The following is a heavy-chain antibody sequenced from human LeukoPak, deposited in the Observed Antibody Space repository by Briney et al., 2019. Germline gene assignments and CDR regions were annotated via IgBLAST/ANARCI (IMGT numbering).Heavy chain of an antibody. V-gene: IGHV4-59*12. Sequence: SETLSLTCTVSGGSISSYYWSWIRQPPGKGLEWIGYIYHSGSTYYNPSLKSRVTISVDRSKNQFSLKLSSVTAADTAVYYCARWAKEEAAAGLILEYFQHWGQGTLVTVSS. D-gene: IGHD6-13*01. CDR1: GGSISSYY. CDR3: ARWAKEEAAAGLILEYFQH. J-gene: IGHJ1*01. CDR2: IYHSGST.